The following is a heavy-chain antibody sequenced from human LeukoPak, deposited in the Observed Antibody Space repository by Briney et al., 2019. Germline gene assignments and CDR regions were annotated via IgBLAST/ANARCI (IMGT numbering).Heavy chain of an antibody. J-gene: IGHJ5*02. CDR3: ARDLSRITGTNWFDP. CDR2: ISAYNGNT. V-gene: IGHV1-18*01. D-gene: IGHD1-20*01. CDR1: VYTFTSYG. Sequence: ASVNVSCKASVYTFTSYGISWVRQAPGQGLEWMGWISAYNGNTNYAQKLQGRVTMTTDTSTSTAYMELRSLRSDDTAVYYCARDLSRITGTNWFDPWGQGTLVTVSS.